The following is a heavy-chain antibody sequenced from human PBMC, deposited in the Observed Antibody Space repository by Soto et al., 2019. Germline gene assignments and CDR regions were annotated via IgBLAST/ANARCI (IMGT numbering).Heavy chain of an antibody. CDR1: GGSITNSNW. V-gene: IGHV4-4*02. CDR2: IYHAGST. D-gene: IGHD5-18*01. J-gene: IGHJ6*02. Sequence: LSLTCTVSGGSITNSNWWSWVRLPPAKGLEWIGDIYHAGSTKYNPSLKSRVTISVDTSKNQFSLKLSSVTAADTAVYYCARLAMVKGMDVWGQGTTVTVSS. CDR3: ARLAMVKGMDV.